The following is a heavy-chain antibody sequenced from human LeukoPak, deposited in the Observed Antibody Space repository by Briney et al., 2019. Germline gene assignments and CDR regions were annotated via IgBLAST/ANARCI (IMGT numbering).Heavy chain of an antibody. Sequence: GGSLRLSCAASGFTFSSYAMSWVRQAPGKGLEWVSSISSSSSYIYYADSVKGRFTISRDNAKKSLYLQMNSLRAEDTAVYYCARDYYGSGSYSIFDYWGQGTLVTVSS. J-gene: IGHJ4*02. CDR3: ARDYYGSGSYSIFDY. D-gene: IGHD3-10*01. V-gene: IGHV3-21*01. CDR2: ISSSSSYI. CDR1: GFTFSSYA.